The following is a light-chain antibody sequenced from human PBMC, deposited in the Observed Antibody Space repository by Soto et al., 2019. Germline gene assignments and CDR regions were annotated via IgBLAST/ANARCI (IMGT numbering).Light chain of an antibody. J-gene: IGKJ1*01. CDR3: QHYNSYSEA. CDR2: KAS. Sequence: IQMTQTTSTLSASVGDRVTITCRASQSISSWLAWYQQKPGKAPKLLIYKASSLESGVPSRFSGSGSGTEFTLTISSLQPDDFATYYCQHYNSYSEAFGQGTKVDI. CDR1: QSISSW. V-gene: IGKV1-5*03.